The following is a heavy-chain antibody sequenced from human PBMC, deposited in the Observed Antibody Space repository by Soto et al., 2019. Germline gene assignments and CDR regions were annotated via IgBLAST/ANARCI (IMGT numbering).Heavy chain of an antibody. CDR2: IFYTGST. V-gene: IGHV4-59*01. CDR3: AHFSDLEWFDP. CDR1: GGSISRYF. D-gene: IGHD2-21*01. J-gene: IGHJ5*02. Sequence: QVQLQESGPGLVRPSETLSLTCTVSGGSISRYFWSWIRQSPGKGLEWIGYIFYTGSTTYNPSLKSRVTISIDTSKNQCSRTLSSLTAADTAVYYCAHFSDLEWFDPWGQGTLVTVSS.